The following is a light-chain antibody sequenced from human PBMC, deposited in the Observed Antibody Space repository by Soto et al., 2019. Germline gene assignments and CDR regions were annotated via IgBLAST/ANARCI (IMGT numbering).Light chain of an antibody. CDR1: RYNIGNNY. J-gene: IGLJ2*01. V-gene: IGLV1-51*01. CDR3: ATWDSSLRAGV. Sequence: QSVLTQPPSVSAAPGQKVTISCSGSRYNIGNNYVSWYQHLPGAAPKLLIYDNNQRPSGIPDRFSGSKSGTSATLGITGLQTGDEADYYCATWDSSLRAGVFGGGIKLTVL. CDR2: DNN.